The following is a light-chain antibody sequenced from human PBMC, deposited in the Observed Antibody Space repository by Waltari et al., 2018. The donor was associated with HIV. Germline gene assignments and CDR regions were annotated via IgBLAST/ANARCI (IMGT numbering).Light chain of an antibody. V-gene: IGKV3-20*01. CDR2: GAS. J-gene: IGKJ1*01. CDR3: QQYGTSPRT. CDR1: QSVSSSS. Sequence: ELVLTQSPGALSLSPGERATLPCRASQSVSSSSLAWYQQTPGQAPTILIYGASTRATGIPDRFSGSGSGTDFTLTISRLEPEDFAVYYCQQYGTSPRTFGQGTKVEIK.